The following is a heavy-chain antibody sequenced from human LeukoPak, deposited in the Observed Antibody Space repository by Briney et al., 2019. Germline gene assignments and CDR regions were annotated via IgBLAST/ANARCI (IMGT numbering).Heavy chain of an antibody. CDR2: IYHSGST. CDR1: GGSISSSNW. V-gene: IGHV4-4*02. D-gene: IGHD4-17*01. Sequence: PSETLSLTCAVSGGSISSSNWWSWVRQPPGKGLEWIGEIYHSGSTYCNPSLKSRVTISVDTSKNQFSLKLSSVTAADTAVYYCARDPPMTTVTYVGGYYYGMDVWGQGTTVTVSS. J-gene: IGHJ6*02. CDR3: ARDPPMTTVTYVGGYYYGMDV.